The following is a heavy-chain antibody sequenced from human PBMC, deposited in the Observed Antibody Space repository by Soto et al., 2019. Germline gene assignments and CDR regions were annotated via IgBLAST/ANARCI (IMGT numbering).Heavy chain of an antibody. CDR2: INPTTGGT. Sequence: ASVKVSCKASGYTFTGNYLHWVRLAPGQGLEWMALINPTTGGTNYAQKFQGRVTMTWDTSIRTAYMELSSLRSDDTAIYYCARGYCSSIGRSHYFDYWGKGTLVTVSS. D-gene: IGHD2-2*01. V-gene: IGHV1-2*02. J-gene: IGHJ4*02. CDR3: ARGYCSSIGRSHYFDY. CDR1: GYTFTGNY.